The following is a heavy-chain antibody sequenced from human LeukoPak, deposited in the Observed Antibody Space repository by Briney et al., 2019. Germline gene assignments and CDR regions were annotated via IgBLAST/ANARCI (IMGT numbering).Heavy chain of an antibody. J-gene: IGHJ6*03. D-gene: IGHD3-10*01. CDR2: IIPIFGTA. CDR1: GGTFSSYA. Sequence: SVKVSCTASGGTFSSYAISWVRQAPGQGLEWMGGIIPIFGTANYAQKFQGRVTITTDESTSTAYMELSSLRSEDTAVYYCASLTMVRGRHYYYYMDAWGKGTTVTVSS. CDR3: ASLTMVRGRHYYYYMDA. V-gene: IGHV1-69*05.